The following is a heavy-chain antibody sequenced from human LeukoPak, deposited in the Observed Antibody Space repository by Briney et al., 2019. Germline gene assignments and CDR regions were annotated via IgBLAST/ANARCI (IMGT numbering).Heavy chain of an antibody. CDR1: GGSISSYY. J-gene: IGHJ4*02. CDR2: IYYSGST. V-gene: IGHV4-59*01. CDR3: ARRPHIAAAGTYFDY. Sequence: SETLSLTCTVSGGSISSYYWSWVRQPPGKGLEWIGYIYYSGSTNYNPSLKSRVTISVDTSKNQFSLKLSSVTAADTAVYYRARRPHIAAAGTYFDYWGQGTLVTVSS. D-gene: IGHD6-13*01.